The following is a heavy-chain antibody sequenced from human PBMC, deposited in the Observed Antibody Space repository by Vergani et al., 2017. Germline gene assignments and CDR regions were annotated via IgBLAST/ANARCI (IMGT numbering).Heavy chain of an antibody. J-gene: IGHJ6*02. CDR1: GFTFSSYG. V-gene: IGHV3-30*02. CDR3: AKDMYYYGSGSSRGYYGMDV. CDR2: IRYDGSNK. Sequence: VQLVESGGGVVQPGGSLRLSCAASGFTFSSYGMHWVRQAPGKGLEWVAFIRYDGSNKYYADSVKGRFTISRDNSKNTLYLQMNSLRAEDTAVYYCAKDMYYYGSGSSRGYYGMDVWGQGTTVTVSS. D-gene: IGHD3-10*01.